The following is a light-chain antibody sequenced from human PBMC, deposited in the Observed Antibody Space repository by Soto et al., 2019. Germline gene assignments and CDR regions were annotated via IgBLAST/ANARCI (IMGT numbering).Light chain of an antibody. Sequence: DIVMTQSPESLAVSLGERATINCKSSQSVLFSSNNKNYLAWYQQKPGQPPKLLIYWASTRESGVPDRFSGSGSGTDFTLSISSLQAEDVAVYYCQQDYSRPPTFGQGTKVEIK. V-gene: IGKV4-1*01. CDR3: QQDYSRPPT. J-gene: IGKJ1*01. CDR1: QSVLFSSNNKNY. CDR2: WAS.